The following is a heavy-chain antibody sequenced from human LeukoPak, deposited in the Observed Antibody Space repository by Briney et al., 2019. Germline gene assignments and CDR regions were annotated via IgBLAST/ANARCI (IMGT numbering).Heavy chain of an antibody. CDR2: IYYSGST. V-gene: IGHV4-59*08. CDR3: ARFKSGPGCSSASCTDFDY. Sequence: SETLSLTCTVSGGSISGSYWSWIRQPPGKGREWIGYIYYSGSTNYNPSLKSRVTISVDTSKNQFSLKVRSVTAADTAVYYCARFKSGPGCSSASCTDFDYWGQGTLVTVSS. CDR1: GGSISGSY. D-gene: IGHD2-2*01. J-gene: IGHJ4*02.